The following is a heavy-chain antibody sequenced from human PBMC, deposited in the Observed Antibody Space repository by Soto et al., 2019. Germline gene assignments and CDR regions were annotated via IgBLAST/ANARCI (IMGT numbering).Heavy chain of an antibody. CDR1: GGSISSGDYS. CDR3: ARGDSDDSSGYYGD. D-gene: IGHD3-22*01. Sequence: QLQLQESGSGLVKPSQTLSLTCAVSGGSISSGDYSWSWIRQPPGKGLEWIGFIYHSGITYYNPSLKTRVTISVDRSKNQFSLRLSSVTAADTAVYYCARGDSDDSSGYYGDWGQGTLVTVSS. J-gene: IGHJ4*02. CDR2: IYHSGIT. V-gene: IGHV4-30-2*01.